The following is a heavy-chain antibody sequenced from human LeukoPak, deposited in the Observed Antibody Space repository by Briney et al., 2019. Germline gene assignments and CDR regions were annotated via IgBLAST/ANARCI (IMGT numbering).Heavy chain of an antibody. CDR2: IYYSGST. J-gene: IGHJ5*02. CDR1: GGSITNGDYY. V-gene: IGHV4-61*08. Sequence: SQTLSLTCTVSGGSITNGDYYWSWIRHHPGKGLEWIGYIYYSGSTNYNPSLKSRVTISVDTSKNQFSLKLSSVTAADTAVYYCARESDYGDYVRWFDPWGQGTLVTVSS. D-gene: IGHD4-17*01. CDR3: ARESDYGDYVRWFDP.